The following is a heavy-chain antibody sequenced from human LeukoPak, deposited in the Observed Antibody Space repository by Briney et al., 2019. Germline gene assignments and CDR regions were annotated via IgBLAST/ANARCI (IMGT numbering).Heavy chain of an antibody. CDR3: ARGAMRTGFDS. J-gene: IGHJ4*02. V-gene: IGHV6-1*01. D-gene: IGHD1-1*01. Sequence: SQTLSLTCAISGDSVSSSSNVWNWIRQSPSRGLEWLGRTYYGSKWNNDYAASVKSRITVNPDTSKNQFSLQLNSVTPEDTAVYYCARGAMRTGFDSWGQETLVTVSS. CDR2: TYYGSKWNN. CDR1: GDSVSSSSNV.